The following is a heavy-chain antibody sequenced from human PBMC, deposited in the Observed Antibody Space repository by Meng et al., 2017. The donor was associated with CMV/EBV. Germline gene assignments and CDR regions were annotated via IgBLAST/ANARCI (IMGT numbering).Heavy chain of an antibody. Sequence: SLTVSCKASGYTFTGYYMHWVRQAPGQGLEWMGWINPNSGGTNYAQKFQGRVTMTRDTSISTAYMELSRLRSDDTAVYYCATRVVPAAIEILAFDIWGQGTMVTVSS. J-gene: IGHJ3*02. V-gene: IGHV1-2*02. CDR2: INPNSGGT. CDR1: GYTFTGYY. CDR3: ATRVVPAAIEILAFDI. D-gene: IGHD2-2*02.